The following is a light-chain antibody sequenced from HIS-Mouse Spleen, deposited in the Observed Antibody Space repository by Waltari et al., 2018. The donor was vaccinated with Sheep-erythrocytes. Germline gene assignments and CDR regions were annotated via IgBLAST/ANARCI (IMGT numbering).Light chain of an antibody. J-gene: IGLJ1*01. CDR1: SSDVGGDTY. CDR3: CSYAGSYNHV. CDR2: DVS. Sequence: QSALTQPRSVSGSPGQSVTISCTGTSSDVGGDTYFAWYQQHPGKSPKRMIYDVSKRPSGVPDRFSGSKSGNTASLTISGLQAEDEADYYCCSYAGSYNHVFATGTKVTVL. V-gene: IGLV2-11*01.